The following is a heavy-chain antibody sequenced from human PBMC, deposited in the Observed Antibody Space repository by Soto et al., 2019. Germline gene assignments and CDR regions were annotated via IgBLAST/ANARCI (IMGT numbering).Heavy chain of an antibody. V-gene: IGHV4-34*01. CDR3: ASTTPYGGHLDY. CDR1: GGSFSGYY. J-gene: IGHJ4*02. D-gene: IGHD5-12*01. Sequence: KASETLSLTCAVYGGSFSGYYWSWIRQPPGKGLEWIGEINHSGSTNYNPSLKSRVTISVDTSKNQFSLKLSSVTAADTAVYYCASTTPYGGHLDYWGQGTLVTVSS. CDR2: INHSGST.